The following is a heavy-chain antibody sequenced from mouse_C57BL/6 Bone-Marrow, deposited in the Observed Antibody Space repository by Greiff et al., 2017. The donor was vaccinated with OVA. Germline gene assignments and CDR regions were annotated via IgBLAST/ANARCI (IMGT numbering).Heavy chain of an antibody. CDR2: IDPNSGGT. J-gene: IGHJ1*03. D-gene: IGHD1-1*01. V-gene: IGHV1-72*01. CDR1: GYTFTSYW. Sequence: VQLQQPGAELVTPGASVKLSCKASGYTFTSYWMHWVKQRPGRGLEWIGRIDPNSGGTKYNEKFKSKATLTVDKPSSTAYMQLSSLTSEDSAVYYCARSGGPYYYGSSHWYFDVWGTGTTVTVSS. CDR3: ARSGGPYYYGSSHWYFDV.